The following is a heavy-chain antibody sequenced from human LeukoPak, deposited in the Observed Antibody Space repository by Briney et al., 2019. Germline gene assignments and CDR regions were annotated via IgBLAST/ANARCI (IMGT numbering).Heavy chain of an antibody. J-gene: IGHJ5*02. D-gene: IGHD2/OR15-2a*01. CDR1: GDTISTSDHY. CDR3: ASSGRTGTKIVGGFDP. Sequence: PSETLSLTCSVSGDTISTSDHYWGWIRQPPGKGLEWIGSIYYTGNTYYNPSLKSRVTISVDTSKNQFSLNLSSVTAADTAVYYCASSGRTGTKIVGGFDPWGQGTLVTVSS. V-gene: IGHV4-39*07. CDR2: IYYTGNT.